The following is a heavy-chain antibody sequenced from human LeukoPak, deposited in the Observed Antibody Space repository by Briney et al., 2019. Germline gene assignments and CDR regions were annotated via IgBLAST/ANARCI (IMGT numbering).Heavy chain of an antibody. CDR1: GFTLGSYA. CDR3: AKGVRLWFAFYFDY. CDR2: ISGNGYNT. V-gene: IGHV3-23*01. J-gene: IGHJ4*02. Sequence: GGSLRLSCAGSGFTLGSYAMSWVRQAPGKGLEWVSAISGNGYNTYYADSVKGRFTISSESSGSTLYLQMHNLRVEDTAVYYCAKGVRLWFAFYFDYWGQGTLVTVSS. D-gene: IGHD3-10*01.